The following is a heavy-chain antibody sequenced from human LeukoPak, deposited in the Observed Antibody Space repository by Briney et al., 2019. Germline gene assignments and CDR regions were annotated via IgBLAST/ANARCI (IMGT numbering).Heavy chain of an antibody. J-gene: IGHJ4*02. Sequence: GGSLRLSCAASGFTFSSFWMTWVRQAPGKGLEWVANIKQDGSEKYYEDSVKGRFTISRDNADNSLYLQMNSLRADDTAMYYCARDRSSSFYWGLGTLVTVSS. CDR2: IKQDGSEK. CDR1: GFTFSSFW. D-gene: IGHD6-6*01. V-gene: IGHV3-7*05. CDR3: ARDRSSSFY.